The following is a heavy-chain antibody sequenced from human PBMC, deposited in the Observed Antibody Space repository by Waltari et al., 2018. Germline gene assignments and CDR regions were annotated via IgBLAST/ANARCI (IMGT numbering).Heavy chain of an antibody. CDR1: GGSFSGYY. CDR2: INHSGST. J-gene: IGHJ4*02. Sequence: QVQLQQWGAGLLKPSETLSLTCAVYGGSFSGYYWSWIRQPPGKGLEWIGEINHSGSTNYTPALKSRVTISVDTSKNQFSLKLSSVTAADTAVYYCARQYSSSWYGAYFDYWGQGTLVTVSS. D-gene: IGHD6-13*01. V-gene: IGHV4-34*01. CDR3: ARQYSSSWYGAYFDY.